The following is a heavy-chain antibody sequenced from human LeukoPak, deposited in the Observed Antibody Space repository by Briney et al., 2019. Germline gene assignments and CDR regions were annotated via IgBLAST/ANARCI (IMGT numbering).Heavy chain of an antibody. Sequence: GGSLRLSCAASGFTFSNYGIHWVRQAPGKGLEWVAFIRSGGSINYYADSVKGRFTISRDNSKNTLYVQMNSLRAEDTAVYYCARDIGLAAAGIGYWGQGTLVTVSS. CDR2: IRSGGSIN. CDR1: GFTFSNYG. J-gene: IGHJ4*02. D-gene: IGHD6-13*01. CDR3: ARDIGLAAAGIGY. V-gene: IGHV3-30*02.